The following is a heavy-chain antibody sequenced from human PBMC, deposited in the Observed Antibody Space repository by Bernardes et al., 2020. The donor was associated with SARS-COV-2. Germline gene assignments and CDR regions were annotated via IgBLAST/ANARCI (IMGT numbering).Heavy chain of an antibody. Sequence: ASVKVSCKASGYTFTSYGISWVRQAPGQGLEWMGWISAYNGNTNYAQKLQGRVTMTTDTSTSTAYMELRNLRSDDTAVYYCARARYCSSTSCYTGTYYYYGMDVWGQGTTVTVSS. V-gene: IGHV1-18*01. D-gene: IGHD2-2*02. J-gene: IGHJ6*02. CDR2: ISAYNGNT. CDR1: GYTFTSYG. CDR3: ARARYCSSTSCYTGTYYYYGMDV.